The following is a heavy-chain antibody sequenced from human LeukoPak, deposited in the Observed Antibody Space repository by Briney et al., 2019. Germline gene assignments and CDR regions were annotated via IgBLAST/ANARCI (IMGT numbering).Heavy chain of an antibody. D-gene: IGHD3-9*01. J-gene: IGHJ5*02. CDR2: ISGGGSSA. V-gene: IGHV3-23*01. CDR1: GLTFSNYA. CDR3: AKSYDILTGFYNRLWFDP. Sequence: GGSLRLSCTASGLTFSNYAMSWVRQAPGEGLEWVSGISGGGSSAYYTDSVKGRFTVSRDNSKNIVYLQMNSLRAEDTAVYYCAKSYDILTGFYNRLWFDPWGQGTLVTVSS.